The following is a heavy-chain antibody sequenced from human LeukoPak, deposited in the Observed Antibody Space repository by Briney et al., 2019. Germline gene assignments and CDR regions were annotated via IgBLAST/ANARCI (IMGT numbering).Heavy chain of an antibody. D-gene: IGHD3-3*02. V-gene: IGHV4-4*09. Sequence: SETLSLTCTVSGGSISNYYWNWIRQSPGKGLEWIGYIRSSGSTHHNPSLTGRISLSVDTSKNQFSLKLSSVTAADTAVYYCARRVISEFSIDKGNWLDPWGQGTLVTVSS. CDR1: GGSISNYY. CDR3: ARRVISEFSIDKGNWLDP. J-gene: IGHJ5*02. CDR2: IRSSGST.